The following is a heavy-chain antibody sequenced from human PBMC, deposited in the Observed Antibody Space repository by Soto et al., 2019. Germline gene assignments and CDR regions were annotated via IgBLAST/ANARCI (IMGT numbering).Heavy chain of an antibody. CDR3: AKDRGSSLYHWFDP. D-gene: IGHD6-13*01. CDR1: GGTLSSYA. V-gene: IGHV1-69*13. Sequence: TSVKVSCKASGGTLSSYAISWVRQAPGQGLEWMGGIIPIFGTANYAQKFQGRVTITADEPTSTAYMELSSLRADDTAVYYCAKDRGSSLYHWFDPWGQGTLVTVSS. CDR2: IIPIFGTA. J-gene: IGHJ5*02.